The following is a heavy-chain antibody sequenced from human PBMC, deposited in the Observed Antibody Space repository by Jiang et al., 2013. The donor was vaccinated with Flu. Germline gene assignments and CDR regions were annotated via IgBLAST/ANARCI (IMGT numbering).Heavy chain of an antibody. J-gene: IGHJ3*02. CDR3: AREGREMATITEAFDI. Sequence: RIDPSDSYTNYSPSFQGHVTISADKSISTAYLQWSSLKASDTAMYYCAREGREMATITEAFDIWGQGTMVTVSS. CDR2: IDPSDSYT. D-gene: IGHD5-24*01. V-gene: IGHV5-10-1*01.